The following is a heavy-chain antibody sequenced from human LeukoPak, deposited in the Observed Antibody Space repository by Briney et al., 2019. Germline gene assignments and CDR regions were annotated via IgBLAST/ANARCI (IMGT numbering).Heavy chain of an antibody. J-gene: IGHJ4*02. CDR1: GGSFSGYY. V-gene: IGHV4-34*01. Sequence: PSETLSLTCAVYGGSFSGYYWSWIRQPPGKGLEWIGEINHSGSTNYNPSLKSRVTISVDTSKNQFSLKLSSVTAADTAVYYCARGQYYFDYWGQGALVTVSS. CDR3: ARGQYYFDY. CDR2: INHSGST. D-gene: IGHD6-19*01.